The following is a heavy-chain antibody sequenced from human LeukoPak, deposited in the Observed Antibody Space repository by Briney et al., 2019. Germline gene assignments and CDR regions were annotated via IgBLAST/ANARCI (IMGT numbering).Heavy chain of an antibody. Sequence: ASVKVSCKASGYIFTSYYMYWVRQAPGQGLEWMGIINPSGGSIRYTQKFQGRVTMTRDTSTSTVYMELSSLRSEDTAVYYCARGRNYYDSSRYYYEGDAFDIWGQGTMVTVSS. V-gene: IGHV1-46*01. D-gene: IGHD3-22*01. CDR2: INPSGGSI. CDR3: ARGRNYYDSSRYYYEGDAFDI. J-gene: IGHJ3*02. CDR1: GYIFTSYY.